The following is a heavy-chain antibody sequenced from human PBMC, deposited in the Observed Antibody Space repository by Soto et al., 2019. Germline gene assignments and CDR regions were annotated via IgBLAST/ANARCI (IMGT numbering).Heavy chain of an antibody. Sequence: SDTLSLTSIASGCAISNYYCSWMRQTPGRGRDWFGHIFYSGSTNYNPALKSRVTISVDTSKSQFSLKLSSVTAADTAVYYCAKDSGYNYGYFRWFDPWGQGTLVTVSS. V-gene: IGHV4-59*01. J-gene: IGHJ5*02. CDR1: GCAISNYY. CDR3: AKDSGYNYGYFRWFDP. D-gene: IGHD5-18*01. CDR2: IFYSGST.